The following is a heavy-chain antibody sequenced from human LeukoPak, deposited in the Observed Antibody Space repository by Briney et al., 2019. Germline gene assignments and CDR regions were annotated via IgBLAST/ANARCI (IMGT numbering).Heavy chain of an antibody. CDR3: ARGAFHTSSVWFDP. CDR2: INHRGTT. V-gene: IGHV4-34*01. CDR1: GESFSHYY. D-gene: IGHD2-2*01. Sequence: SETLSLTCAVSGESFSHYYWSWLRQTPGKGLEWIGEINHRGTTNYNPSLKSRVAISIDTSRNQFSLQVTSVTAADTAVFYCARGAFHTSSVWFDPWGQGALVTVSS. J-gene: IGHJ5*02.